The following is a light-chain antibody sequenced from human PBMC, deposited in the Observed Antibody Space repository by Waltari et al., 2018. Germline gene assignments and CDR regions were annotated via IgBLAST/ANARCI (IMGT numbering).Light chain of an antibody. CDR1: QSISSW. Sequence: DIQMTQSPSTLSASVGDRVTITCRASQSISSWLAWYQQKPGKAPKLLIYKSSSLESGVPSRFSGSGSGTEFTLTISSLQPDDFATYYCQQYNISPFTFGGGTEVEIK. CDR3: QQYNISPFT. J-gene: IGKJ4*01. CDR2: KSS. V-gene: IGKV1-5*03.